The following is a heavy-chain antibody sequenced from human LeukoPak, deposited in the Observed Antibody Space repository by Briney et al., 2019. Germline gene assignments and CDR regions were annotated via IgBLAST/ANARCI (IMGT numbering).Heavy chain of an antibody. J-gene: IGHJ4*02. CDR1: GFTFSNTW. CDR2: IKSKTAGGTT. V-gene: IGHV3-15*01. Sequence: PGGSLRLSCAASGFTFSNTWMRWVRHAPGKGLVWVGRIKSKTAGGTTDYAAPVKGRFTISRDDSKNTLYLQMNSLKTEDTAVYYCTTGDPMVRGVLDYWGQGTLVTVSS. CDR3: TTGDPMVRGVLDY. D-gene: IGHD3-10*01.